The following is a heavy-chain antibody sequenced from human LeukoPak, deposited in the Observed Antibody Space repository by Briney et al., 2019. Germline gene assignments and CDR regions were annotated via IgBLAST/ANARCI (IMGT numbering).Heavy chain of an antibody. D-gene: IGHD1-7*01. V-gene: IGHV4-34*01. CDR1: GGSFSGYY. J-gene: IGHJ6*02. CDR3: ARSFAGTTILKLYYYGMDV. Sequence: PSETLSLTCAVYGGSFSGYYWSRIRQPPGKGLEWIGEINHSGSTNYNPSLKSRVTISVDMSKNQFSLKLSSVTAADTAVYYCARSFAGTTILKLYYYGMDVWGQGTTVTVSS. CDR2: INHSGST.